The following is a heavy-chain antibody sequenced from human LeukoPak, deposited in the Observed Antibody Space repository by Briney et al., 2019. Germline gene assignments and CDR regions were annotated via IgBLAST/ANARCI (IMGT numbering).Heavy chain of an antibody. CDR1: GASISAYY. CDR3: VQDGPLRSDY. Sequence: PSETLSLTCTVSGASISAYYWSWIRQPAGKGLEWIGRIFASGATNYNPSLESRVTMSVDTSKNQFSLKLSLVTAADTAAYYCVQDGPLRSDYWGQGTLVTVSS. V-gene: IGHV4-4*07. CDR2: IFASGAT. D-gene: IGHD5/OR15-5a*01. J-gene: IGHJ4*02.